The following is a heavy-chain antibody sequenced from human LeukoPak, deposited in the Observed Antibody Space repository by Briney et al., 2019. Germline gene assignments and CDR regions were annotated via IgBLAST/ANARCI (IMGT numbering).Heavy chain of an antibody. CDR3: ARETRDYGRTASFDC. Sequence: PSETLSLTCTVSGGSISSYYWSWIRQPPGKGLEWIGYIYYSGSTNYNPSLKSQVTISVDTSKNQFSLKLSSVTAADTAVYYCARETRDYGRTASFDCWGQGTLVTVSS. V-gene: IGHV4-59*01. J-gene: IGHJ4*02. CDR2: IYYSGST. CDR1: GGSISSYY. D-gene: IGHD4-17*01.